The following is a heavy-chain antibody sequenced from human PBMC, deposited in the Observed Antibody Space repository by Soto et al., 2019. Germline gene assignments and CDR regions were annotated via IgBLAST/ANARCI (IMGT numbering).Heavy chain of an antibody. CDR3: ATTGGGSYYYYYYGMDV. D-gene: IGHD1-26*01. CDR2: ISAYNGNT. V-gene: IGHV1-18*04. J-gene: IGHJ6*02. Sequence: VASVKVSCKASGYTFTSYGISWVRQAPGQGLEWMGWISAYNGNTNYAQKLQGRVTMTTDTSTSTAYMELRSLRSDDTAVYYCATTGGGSYYYYYYGMDVWGQGTTVTVSS. CDR1: GYTFTSYG.